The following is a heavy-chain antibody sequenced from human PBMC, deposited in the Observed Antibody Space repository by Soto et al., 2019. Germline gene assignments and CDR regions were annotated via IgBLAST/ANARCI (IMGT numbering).Heavy chain of an antibody. Sequence: QVQLQESGPGLVKPSGTLSLTCAVSGGSISSSNWWSWVRQPPGKGLEWIGEIYHSGSTNYNPSLKRRVTISVDKSKNQFSLKLSSVTAADTAVYYCARDRWSIVGATPAFDIWGQGTMVTVSS. CDR3: ARDRWSIVGATPAFDI. J-gene: IGHJ3*02. V-gene: IGHV4-4*02. D-gene: IGHD1-26*01. CDR2: IYHSGST. CDR1: GGSISSSNW.